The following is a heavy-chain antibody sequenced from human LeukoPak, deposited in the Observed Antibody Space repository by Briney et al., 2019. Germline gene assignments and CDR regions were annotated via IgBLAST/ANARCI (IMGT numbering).Heavy chain of an antibody. CDR3: ARATYSSGWYPSFDY. V-gene: IGHV1-2*06. D-gene: IGHD6-19*01. J-gene: IGHJ4*02. CDR2: INPNSGGT. CDR1: GYTFTGYC. Sequence: ASVKVSCKASGYTFTGYCMHWVRQAPGQGLEWMGRINPNSGGTNYAQKFQGRVTMTRDTSISTAYMELSRLRSDDTAVYYCARATYSSGWYPSFDYWGQGTLVTVSS.